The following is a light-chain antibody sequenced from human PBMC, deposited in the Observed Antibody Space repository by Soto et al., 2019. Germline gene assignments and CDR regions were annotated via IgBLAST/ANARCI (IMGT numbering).Light chain of an antibody. V-gene: IGLV2-14*01. CDR1: SSDVGRYNY. J-gene: IGLJ1*01. Sequence: QSALTQAASVSGSRGQSITISCTGTSSDVGRYNYVSWYQQYPGKAPKLMIYEVTHRPSGVSDRFSGSKSGNTASLSISRLRPEDEADYYCSSYTSSSTDVFGTGTKLTVL. CDR3: SSYTSSSTDV. CDR2: EVT.